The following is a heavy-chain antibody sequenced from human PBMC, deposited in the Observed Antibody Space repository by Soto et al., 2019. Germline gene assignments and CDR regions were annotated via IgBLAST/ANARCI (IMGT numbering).Heavy chain of an antibody. CDR3: ARRPAYCGGDCYSVDY. D-gene: IGHD2-21*02. V-gene: IGHV1-18*01. CDR2: ISAYNGNT. Sequence: ASVKVSCKASGYTFTSYGISWVRQAPGQGLEWMGWISAYNGNTNYAQKLRGRVTMTTDTSTSTAYMELRSLRSDDTAVYYCARRPAYCGGDCYSVDYWGQGTLVTVSS. J-gene: IGHJ4*02. CDR1: GYTFTSYG.